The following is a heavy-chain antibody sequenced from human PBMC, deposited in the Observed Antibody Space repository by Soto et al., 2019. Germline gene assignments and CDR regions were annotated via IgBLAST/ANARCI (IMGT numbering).Heavy chain of an antibody. CDR2: IYYSGST. D-gene: IGHD6-13*01. V-gene: IGHV4-59*01. Sequence: PSETLSLTCTVSGGSISSYYWSWIRQPPGKGLEWIGYIYYSGSTNYNPSLKSRVTISVDTSKNQFSLKLSSVTAADTAVYYCAVTKAAAGTVWFDHWGQGTLVTVSS. CDR3: AVTKAAAGTVWFDH. CDR1: GGSISSYY. J-gene: IGHJ5*02.